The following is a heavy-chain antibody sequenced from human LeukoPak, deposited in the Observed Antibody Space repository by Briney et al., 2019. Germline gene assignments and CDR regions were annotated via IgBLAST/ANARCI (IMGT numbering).Heavy chain of an antibody. CDR1: GFTLSHYG. Sequence: PGGSLRLSCAASGFTLSHYGMHWVRQAPGKGLEWVSFSTYDGNTQYYADSVRGRLTISRDNSENTLYLQMNRLRPDDTAVYYCAKDPGRAGSGGDYWGQGTLVTASS. CDR3: AKDPGRAGSGGDY. J-gene: IGHJ4*02. CDR2: STYDGNTQ. V-gene: IGHV3-30*18. D-gene: IGHD3-3*01.